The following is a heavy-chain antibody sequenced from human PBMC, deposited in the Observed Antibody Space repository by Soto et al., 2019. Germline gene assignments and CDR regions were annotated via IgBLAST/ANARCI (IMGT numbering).Heavy chain of an antibody. CDR2: IYYSGNT. D-gene: IGHD2-15*01. CDR1: GESISSGDHY. Sequence: KTSETLSLTCTVSGESISSGDHYWSWVRQSPGEGLEWIGFIYYSGNTYYNPSLKSRVSMSVDTSNNQFSLKLNSVTAADTAVYYCARDAGYCNSVSCYPYNMDVWGQGTTVTVS. J-gene: IGHJ6*02. V-gene: IGHV4-30-4*01. CDR3: ARDAGYCNSVSCYPYNMDV.